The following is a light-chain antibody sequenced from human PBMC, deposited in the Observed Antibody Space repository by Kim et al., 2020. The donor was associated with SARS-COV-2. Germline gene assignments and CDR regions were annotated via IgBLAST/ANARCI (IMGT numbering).Light chain of an antibody. CDR1: SSDVGGYNY. V-gene: IGLV2-8*01. J-gene: IGLJ2*01. CDR2: EVS. Sequence: GQSVTISCTGTSSDVGGYNYVSWYQQHPGNAPKLMIYEVSKRPSGVPDRFSGSKSGNTASLTVSGLQAEDEADYYCSSYAGSNKMVFGGGTQLTVL. CDR3: SSYAGSNKMV.